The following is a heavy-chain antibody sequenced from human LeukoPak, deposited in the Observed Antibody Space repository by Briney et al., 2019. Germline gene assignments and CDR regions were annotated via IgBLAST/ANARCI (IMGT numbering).Heavy chain of an antibody. CDR2: ISSSSSYI. V-gene: IGHV3-21*01. Sequence: GGSLRPSCAASGFTFSSYSMNWVRQAPGKGLEWVSSISSSSSYIYYADSVKGRFTISRDNAKNSLYLQMNSLRAEDTAVYYCARDLHRGAAAEGAFDIWGQGTMVTVSS. CDR3: ARDLHRGAAAEGAFDI. J-gene: IGHJ3*02. D-gene: IGHD6-13*01. CDR1: GFTFSSYS.